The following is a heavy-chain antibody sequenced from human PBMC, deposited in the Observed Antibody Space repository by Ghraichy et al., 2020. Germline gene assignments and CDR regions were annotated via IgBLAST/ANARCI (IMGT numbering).Heavy chain of an antibody. CDR3: ASAPGDYDFWSGGAFDI. J-gene: IGHJ3*02. D-gene: IGHD3-3*01. CDR1: GFTFSSYW. CDR2: INSDGSST. V-gene: IGHV3-74*01. Sequence: GGSLRLSCAASGFTFSSYWMHWVRQAPGKGLVWVSRINSDGSSTSYADSVKGRFTISRDNAKNTLYLQMNSLRAEDTAVYYCASAPGDYDFWSGGAFDIWGQGTMVTVSS.